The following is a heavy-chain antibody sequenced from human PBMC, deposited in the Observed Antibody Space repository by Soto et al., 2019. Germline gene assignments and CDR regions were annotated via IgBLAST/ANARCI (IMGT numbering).Heavy chain of an antibody. CDR3: SDMDV. CDR2: TYYRSKWHN. V-gene: IGHV6-1*01. CDR1: GYSISSETTT. Sequence: PSQTLSLTCAISGYSISSETTTWNWIRQSPSRGLEWLGRTYYRSKWHNEYAVSVKGRIAINPDTSKNQFSLQLSSLIPEDTAVYYCSDMDVWGQGTTVTVSS. J-gene: IGHJ6*02.